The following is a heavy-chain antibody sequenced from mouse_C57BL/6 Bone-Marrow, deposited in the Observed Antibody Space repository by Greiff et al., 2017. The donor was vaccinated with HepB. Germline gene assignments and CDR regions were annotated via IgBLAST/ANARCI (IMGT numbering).Heavy chain of an antibody. V-gene: IGHV5-9-1*02. Sequence: EVQGVESGEGLVKPGGSLKLSCAASGFTFSSYAMSWVRQTPEKRLEWVAYISSGGDYIYYADTVKGRFTISRDNARNTLYLQMSSLKSEDTAMYYCTRDITTAYYAMDYWGQGTSVTVSS. CDR1: GFTFSSYA. CDR2: ISSGGDYI. CDR3: TRDITTAYYAMDY. D-gene: IGHD1-1*01. J-gene: IGHJ4*01.